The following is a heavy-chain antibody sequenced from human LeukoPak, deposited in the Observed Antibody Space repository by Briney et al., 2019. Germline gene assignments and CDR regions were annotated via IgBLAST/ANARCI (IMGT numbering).Heavy chain of an antibody. J-gene: IGHJ2*01. CDR2: IYSSGST. CDR1: GDSISSGYYY. V-gene: IGHV4-61*02. CDR3: ARRHYPYWYFDL. D-gene: IGHD3-10*01. Sequence: PSETLSLTCTVSGDSISSGYYYWSWIRQPAGKGLEWIGRIYSSGSTNYNPSLKSRVTISVDTSKNQFSLKLSSVTAADTAVYYCARRHYPYWYFDLWGRGTLVTVSS.